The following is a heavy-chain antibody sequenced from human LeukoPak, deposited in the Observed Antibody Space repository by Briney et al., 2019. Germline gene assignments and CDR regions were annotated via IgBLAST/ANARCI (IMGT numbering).Heavy chain of an antibody. CDR2: MNPNSGNT. CDR3: TRGSSGRRDN. D-gene: IGHD6-19*01. J-gene: IGHJ4*02. CDR1: GFTFTSCD. V-gene: IGHV1-8*01. Sequence: ASVKLSCKASGFTFTSCDINWVRQATGQGLEWMGWMNPNSGNTGYGQSFQARITMTSDISIGTAYMELSNLTSGDTAIFCCTRGSSGRRDNWGQGTLVSVSA.